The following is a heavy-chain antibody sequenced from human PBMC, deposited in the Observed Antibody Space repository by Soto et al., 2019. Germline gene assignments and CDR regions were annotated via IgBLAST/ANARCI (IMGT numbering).Heavy chain of an antibody. D-gene: IGHD3-10*01. J-gene: IGHJ5*02. V-gene: IGHV4-59*01. CDR3: ARGGASSKWLAP. CDR1: GGSIIYNY. Sequence: QVQLQESGPGLVKPSETLSLTCTVSGGSIIYNYWSWIRQSPEKGLEWIASISSSGSTLYNPSLKSRVTISVDTSTDQFSLKLNSVTAADTAVYYCARGGASSKWLAPWGQGTLVTVSS. CDR2: ISSSGST.